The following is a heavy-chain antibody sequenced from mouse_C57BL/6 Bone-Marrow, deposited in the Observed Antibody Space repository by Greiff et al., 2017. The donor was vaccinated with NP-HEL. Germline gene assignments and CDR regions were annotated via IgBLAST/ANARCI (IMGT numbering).Heavy chain of an antibody. V-gene: IGHV6-3*01. CDR3: TGVGRHYDGYSYYAMDY. Sequence: EVQLVESGGGLVQPGGSMKLSCVASGFTFSNYWMNWVRQSPEKGLEWVAQIRLKSDNYATHYAESVKGRFTISRDDSKSSVYLQMNTLRAEDTGIYYCTGVGRHYDGYSYYAMDYWGQGTSVTVSS. CDR1: GFTFSNYW. D-gene: IGHD2-3*01. J-gene: IGHJ4*01. CDR2: IRLKSDNYAT.